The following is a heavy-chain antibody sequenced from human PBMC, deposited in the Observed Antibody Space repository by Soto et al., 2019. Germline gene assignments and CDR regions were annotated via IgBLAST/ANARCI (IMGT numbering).Heavy chain of an antibody. V-gene: IGHV1-18*01. CDR2: ISAYNGNT. J-gene: IGHJ4*02. D-gene: IGHD2-15*01. CDR3: AREYCSGGSCFFDY. Sequence: GASVKVSWKASWYTLSHYGISWGGQAPGQGLEWMGWISAYNGNTNYAQKLQGRVTMTTDTSTSTAYMELSSLRSEDTAVYYCAREYCSGGSCFFDYWGQGTLVTVSS. CDR1: WYTLSHYG.